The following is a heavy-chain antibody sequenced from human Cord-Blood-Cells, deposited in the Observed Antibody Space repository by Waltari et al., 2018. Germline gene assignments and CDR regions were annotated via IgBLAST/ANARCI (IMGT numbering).Heavy chain of an antibody. V-gene: IGHV3-15*01. D-gene: IGHD6-13*01. J-gene: IGHJ4*02. CDR1: GFTFSNAW. CDR2: IKSKTDGGTT. Sequence: EVQLVESGGGLVKPGGSLRPSCAASGFTFSNAWMSWVRPAPGKGLEWVGRIKSKTDGGTTDYAAPVKGRFTISRDDSKNTLYLQMNSLKTEDTAVYYCTTDRTGQQLDYWGQGTLVTVSS. CDR3: TTDRTGQQLDY.